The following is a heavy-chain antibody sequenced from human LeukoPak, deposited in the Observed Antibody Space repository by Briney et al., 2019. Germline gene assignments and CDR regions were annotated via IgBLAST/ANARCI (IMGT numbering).Heavy chain of an antibody. J-gene: IGHJ4*02. CDR1: GGSLSGYY. Sequence: ETLSLTCAVYGGSLSGYYWSWIRQPPRKGLEWLGYIYNGGSTNYNPSLKSRVTISVDTSKNQFSLKVTSVTAADTAVYYCATLRDGYEFDYWGQGTLVTVSS. D-gene: IGHD5-24*01. V-gene: IGHV4-59*01. CDR3: ATLRDGYEFDY. CDR2: IYNGGST.